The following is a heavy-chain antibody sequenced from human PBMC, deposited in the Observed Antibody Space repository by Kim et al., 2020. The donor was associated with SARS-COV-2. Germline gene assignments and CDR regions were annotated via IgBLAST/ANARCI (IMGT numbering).Heavy chain of an antibody. Sequence: STPSTQSRVTISVDTSKNPFSLKLSSVTAADTAVYYCARSYGGKADVDHWGQGTLVTVSS. CDR3: ARSYGGKADVDH. J-gene: IGHJ4*02. V-gene: IGHV4-39*01. D-gene: IGHD4-17*01.